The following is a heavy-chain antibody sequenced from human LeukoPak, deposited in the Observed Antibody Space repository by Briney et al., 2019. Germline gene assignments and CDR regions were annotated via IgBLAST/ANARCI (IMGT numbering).Heavy chain of an antibody. CDR3: AKDLYYYDSSGYFPLDY. CDR1: GFTFSSYA. CDR2: ISWNSGSI. J-gene: IGHJ4*02. D-gene: IGHD3-22*01. V-gene: IGHV3-23*01. Sequence: GGSLRLSCAASGFTFSSYAMSWVRQAPGKGLEWVSGISWNSGSIGYADSVKGRFTISRDNSKNTLYLQMNSLRAEDTAVYYCAKDLYYYDSSGYFPLDYWGQGTLVTVSS.